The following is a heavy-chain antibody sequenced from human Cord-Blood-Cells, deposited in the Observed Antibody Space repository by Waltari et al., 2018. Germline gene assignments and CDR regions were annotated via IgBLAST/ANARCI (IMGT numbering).Heavy chain of an antibody. V-gene: IGHV4-34*01. CDR2: INHRRST. CDR3: ARSISDFWSGYYFAFDI. CDR1: GGSFSGYY. Sequence: QVQLQQWGAGLLMPPETLSPTCAGYGGSFSGYYWSCLRQPPGKGLEWIGEINHRRSTNYNPSLKRRVTISVDTSKNQFSLKLSSVTAADTAVYYCARSISDFWSGYYFAFDIWGQGTMVTVSS. J-gene: IGHJ3*02. D-gene: IGHD3-3*01.